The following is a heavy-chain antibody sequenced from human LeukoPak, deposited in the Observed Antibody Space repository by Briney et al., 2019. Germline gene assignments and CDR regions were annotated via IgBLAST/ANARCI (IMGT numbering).Heavy chain of an antibody. CDR3: ERDCGNSGWHTFDY. CDR1: GDIVSSNNGP. D-gene: IGHD6-19*01. J-gene: IGHJ4*02. Sequence: SQTLSVTCAISGDIVSSNNGPWDWIRQSPSRGLEWLGRTYYRSKWYNDYAASMKGRITMSPDTSKHQFLLQLFSVTPEDAGVYYCERDCGNSGWHTFDYWGQGTLVTVSS. CDR2: TYYRSKWYN. V-gene: IGHV6-1*01.